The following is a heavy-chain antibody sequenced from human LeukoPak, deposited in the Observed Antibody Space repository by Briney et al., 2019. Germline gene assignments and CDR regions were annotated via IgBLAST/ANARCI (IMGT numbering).Heavy chain of an antibody. CDR3: ARALPDYYYDSTTPGGPAFDI. J-gene: IGHJ3*02. CDR1: GYTFTGYY. V-gene: IGHV1-2*04. Sequence: ASVKVSCKASGYTFTGYYMHWVRQAPGQGLEWMGWINPNSGGTNYAQKFQGWVTMTRDTSISTAYMELSRLRSDDTAVYYCARALPDYYYDSTTPGGPAFDIWGQGTMVTVSS. CDR2: INPNSGGT. D-gene: IGHD3-22*01.